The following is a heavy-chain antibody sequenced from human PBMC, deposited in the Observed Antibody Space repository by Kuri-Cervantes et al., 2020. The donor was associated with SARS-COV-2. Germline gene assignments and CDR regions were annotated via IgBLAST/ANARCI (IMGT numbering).Heavy chain of an antibody. CDR2: INPSGGST. D-gene: IGHD3-3*01. CDR3: ARDALHYDFWSGPYFDY. CDR1: GYTFTSYY. V-gene: IGHV1-46*01. J-gene: IGHJ4*02. Sequence: ASVKVSCEASGYTFTSYYMHWVRQAPGQGLEWMGIINPSGGSTSYAQKFQGRVTMTRDTSTSTVYMELSSLRSEDTAVYYCARDALHYDFWSGPYFDYWGQGTLVTVSS.